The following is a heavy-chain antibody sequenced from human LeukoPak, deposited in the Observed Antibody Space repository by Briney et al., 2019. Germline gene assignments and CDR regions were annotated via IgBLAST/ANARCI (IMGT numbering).Heavy chain of an antibody. CDR1: GFTFSSYG. V-gene: IGHV3-33*05. J-gene: IGHJ2*01. CDR2: ISYDGSNK. Sequence: GGSLRLSCAASGFTFSSYGMHWVRQAPGKGLEWVAVISYDGSNKYYADSVKGRFTISRDNSKNTLYLQMNSLRAEDTAVYYCAGSDITGYTPREWDYWYFDLWGRGTLVTVSS. D-gene: IGHD1-20*01. CDR3: AGSDITGYTPREWDYWYFDL.